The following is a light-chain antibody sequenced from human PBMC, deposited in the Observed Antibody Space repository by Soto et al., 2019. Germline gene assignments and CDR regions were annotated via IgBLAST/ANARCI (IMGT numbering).Light chain of an antibody. CDR1: TSDIGVYNY. Sequence: QSALTQPASVSGSPGQSITISCTGTTSDIGVYNYVSWYQQHPGKAPKLIIYDVSNRPSGVSNRFSGSKSDNTASLTISGLQAEDEADYYCTSYTTSSSIVIFGGGTKVTVL. CDR3: TSYTTSSSIVI. CDR2: DVS. J-gene: IGLJ2*01. V-gene: IGLV2-14*01.